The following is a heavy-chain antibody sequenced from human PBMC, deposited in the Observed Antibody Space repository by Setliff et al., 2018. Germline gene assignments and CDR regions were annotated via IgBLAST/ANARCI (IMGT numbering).Heavy chain of an antibody. CDR2: ISAYNGNT. D-gene: IGHD2-15*01. V-gene: IGHV1-18*01. J-gene: IGHJ6*03. CDR1: GYTFTSYG. CDR3: ARGQPPTPRPYFYHMDV. Sequence: GASVKVSCKASGYTFTSYGISWVRQAPGQGLEWMGWISAYNGNTNYAQKLQGRVTMTTDTSTSTAYMELRSLRSDDTAVYYCARGQPPTPRPYFYHMDVWGKGTTVTVSS.